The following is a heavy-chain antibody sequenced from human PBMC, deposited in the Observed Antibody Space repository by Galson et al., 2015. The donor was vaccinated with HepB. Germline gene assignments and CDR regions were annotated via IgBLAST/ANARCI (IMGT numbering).Heavy chain of an antibody. V-gene: IGHV3-23*01. CDR2: IDTGGDRT. Sequence: SLRLSCAGFGFTFSSYGMSWVRQAPGKGLECVSGIDTGGDRTSYADSVKGRFTISRDNSKNMLYLQMSSLRAEDTAVYYCRSGSFTGDFECWGQGILVSVSS. CDR3: RSGSFTGDFEC. D-gene: IGHD3-10*01. J-gene: IGHJ4*02. CDR1: GFTFSSYG.